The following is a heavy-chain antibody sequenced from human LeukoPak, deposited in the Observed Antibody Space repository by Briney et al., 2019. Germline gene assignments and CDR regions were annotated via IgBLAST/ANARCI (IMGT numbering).Heavy chain of an antibody. D-gene: IGHD2-15*01. V-gene: IGHV4-59*01. CDR2: IYYSGST. CDR3: ARGGYCSGGSCYSGAFDI. Sequence: SETLSLTCTVSGGSISSYYWSWIRQPPGKGLEWIGYIYYSGSTNYNPSLKSRVTISVDTSKNQFSLKLSSVTAADTAVYYCARGGYCSGGSCYSGAFDIWGQGTVVTVSS. J-gene: IGHJ3*02. CDR1: GGSISSYY.